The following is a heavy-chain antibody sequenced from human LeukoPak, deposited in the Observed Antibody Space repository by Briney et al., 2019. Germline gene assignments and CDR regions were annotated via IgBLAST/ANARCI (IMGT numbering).Heavy chain of an antibody. CDR3: AAYCGGDCLENAKGSDAFDI. CDR2: INHSGST. Sequence: SETLSLTCAVYGGSFSGYYWSWISQPTGKGLEWLGEINHSGSTNYNPSLKSRVTISVDTSKNQFSLKLSSVTAADTAVYYCAAYCGGDCLENAKGSDAFDIWGQGTMVTVSS. V-gene: IGHV4-34*01. CDR1: GGSFSGYY. J-gene: IGHJ3*02. D-gene: IGHD2-21*02.